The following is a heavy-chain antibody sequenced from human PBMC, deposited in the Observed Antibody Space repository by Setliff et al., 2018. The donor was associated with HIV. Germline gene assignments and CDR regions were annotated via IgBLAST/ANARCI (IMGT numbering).Heavy chain of an antibody. CDR3: ARQGRGGDYYDSSGYYVSI. J-gene: IGHJ3*02. CDR2: IYPGDSDT. CDR1: GYSFTSYW. V-gene: IGHV5-51*01. Sequence: GESLKISCKGSGYSFTSYWIGWVRQMPGKGLEWMGIIYPGDSDTRYSPSFQGQVTISADKPISTAYLQWSSLKASDTAMYYCARQGRGGDYYDSSGYYVSIWGQGTMVTVSS. D-gene: IGHD3-22*01.